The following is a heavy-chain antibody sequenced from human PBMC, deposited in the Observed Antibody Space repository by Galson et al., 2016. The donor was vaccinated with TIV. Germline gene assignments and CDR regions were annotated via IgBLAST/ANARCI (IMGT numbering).Heavy chain of an antibody. J-gene: IGHJ4*02. D-gene: IGHD3-9*01. CDR2: IIPVLGMT. V-gene: IGHV1-69*02. Sequence: SVKVSCKASGGTFISYTLSWVRQAPGQGLEWMGRIIPVLGMTNYAQNFQGRVTITADRSTGKAYLELSSLKPGDTAVYYCARADSVDISSTEYWGQGTLVTVSS. CDR3: ARADSVDISSTEY. CDR1: GGTFISYT.